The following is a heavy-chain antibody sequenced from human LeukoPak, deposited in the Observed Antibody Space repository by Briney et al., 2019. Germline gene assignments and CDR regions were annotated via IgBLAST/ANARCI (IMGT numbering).Heavy chain of an antibody. V-gene: IGHV3-64D*06. CDR1: GFTFSTYV. J-gene: IGHJ4*02. CDR2: ISSNGDNT. CDR3: VRGTGY. Sequence: GGSLRLSCSVSGFTFSTYVMHWVRQAPGKGLEYVSAISSNGDNTYYADSVKGRFTISRDNSKNTLYLQMSSLRAGDTAVYYCVRGTGYWGQGTLVTVS.